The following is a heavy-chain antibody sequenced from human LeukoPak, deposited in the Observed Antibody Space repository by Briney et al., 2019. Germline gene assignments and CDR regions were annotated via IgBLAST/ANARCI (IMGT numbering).Heavy chain of an antibody. CDR1: GGTFSSYA. CDR2: IIPIFGTA. V-gene: IGHV1-69*13. Sequence: SVKVSCKASGGTFSSYAISWVRQAPGQGLEWMGGIIPIFGTANYAQEFQGRVTITADESTSTAYMELSSLRSEDTAVYYCASEDTAMDAFDIWGQGTMVTVSS. CDR3: ASEDTAMDAFDI. D-gene: IGHD5-18*01. J-gene: IGHJ3*02.